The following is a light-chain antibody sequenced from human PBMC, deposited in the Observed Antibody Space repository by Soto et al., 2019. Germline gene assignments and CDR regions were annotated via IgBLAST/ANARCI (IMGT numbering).Light chain of an antibody. Sequence: DIQMTQSPSTLSASVGDRVTITCRASQSISSWLAWYQHKPGKAPNLLIYKASSLESGVPSRFSGSGSGTEVTLTVSSLQPDDFATYYCQQYDSYPLTFGGGTKVEFK. CDR3: QQYDSYPLT. J-gene: IGKJ4*01. CDR2: KAS. V-gene: IGKV1-5*03. CDR1: QSISSW.